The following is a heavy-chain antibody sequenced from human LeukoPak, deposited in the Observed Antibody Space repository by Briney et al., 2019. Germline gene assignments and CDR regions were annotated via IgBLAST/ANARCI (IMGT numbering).Heavy chain of an antibody. CDR1: GYTFTSYY. Sequence: GASVKVSCKASGYTFTSYYMHWVRQAPGQGLEWMGIINPSGGSTSYAQKFQGRVTMTRDMSTSTVYMELSSLRSEDTAVYYCARDSPAQWKRYSSGGKRWFDPWGQGTLVTVSS. J-gene: IGHJ5*02. CDR2: INPSGGST. D-gene: IGHD6-19*01. CDR3: ARDSPAQWKRYSSGGKRWFDP. V-gene: IGHV1-46*01.